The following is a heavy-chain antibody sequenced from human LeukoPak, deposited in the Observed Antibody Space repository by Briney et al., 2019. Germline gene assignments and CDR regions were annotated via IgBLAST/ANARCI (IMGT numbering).Heavy chain of an antibody. Sequence: PGRSLRLSCAASGFTFSIYAIHWVRQAPGKGLEWVAVISYDGSNKYYADSVKGRFTISRDNSKNTLYLQMNSLRAEDTAVYYCARGQYFDWLEFDYWGQGTLVTVSS. V-gene: IGHV3-30-3*01. J-gene: IGHJ4*02. CDR1: GFTFSIYA. CDR2: ISYDGSNK. CDR3: ARGQYFDWLEFDY. D-gene: IGHD3-9*01.